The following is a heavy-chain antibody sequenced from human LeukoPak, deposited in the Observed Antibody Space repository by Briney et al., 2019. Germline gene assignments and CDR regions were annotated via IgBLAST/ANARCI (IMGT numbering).Heavy chain of an antibody. J-gene: IGHJ4*02. CDR2: IYYSGST. Sequence: SETLSLTCTVSGGSISSSSYHWGWIRQPPGKGLEWIGSIYYSGSTYYNPSLKSRVTISVDTSKNQFSLKLSSVTAADTAVYYCARRSNSGSYSYWGQGTLVTVSS. D-gene: IGHD1-26*01. CDR1: GGSISSSSYH. V-gene: IGHV4-39*07. CDR3: ARRSNSGSYSY.